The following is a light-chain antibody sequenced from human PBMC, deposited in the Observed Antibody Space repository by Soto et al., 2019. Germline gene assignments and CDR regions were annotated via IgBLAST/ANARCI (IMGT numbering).Light chain of an antibody. V-gene: IGLV4-69*02. CDR1: SGHSSYA. J-gene: IGLJ1*01. CDR3: QTWGTGVPYV. Sequence: QAVVTQSPSASAALGASVKLTCTLSSGHSSYAIAWHQQQPEKGPRYLMRVNSDGSHSKGDGIPDRFSGSSSGAERYLTISSLQSDDEADYYCQTWGTGVPYVFGTGTKVTVL. CDR2: VNSDGSH.